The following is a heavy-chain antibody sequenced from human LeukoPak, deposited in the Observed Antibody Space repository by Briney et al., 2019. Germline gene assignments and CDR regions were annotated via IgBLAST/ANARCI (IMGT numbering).Heavy chain of an antibody. CDR1: GLTFSNYA. D-gene: IGHD3-10*01. CDR3: AKDRTPYSRSGGYYLGAFDI. CDR2: LRGSGGGT. Sequence: PGGSLRLSCAASGLTFSNYAMTWVRLAPGKGLEWVSSLRGSGGGTWYAGSVKGRFTISRDNSKNTLYLQMNSLRAEDTAVYYCAKDRTPYSRSGGYYLGAFDIWGHGTLVTVSS. V-gene: IGHV3-23*01. J-gene: IGHJ3*02.